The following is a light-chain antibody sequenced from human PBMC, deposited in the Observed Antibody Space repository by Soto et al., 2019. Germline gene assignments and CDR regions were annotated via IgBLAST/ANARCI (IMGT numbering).Light chain of an antibody. J-gene: IGKJ4*01. V-gene: IGKV3-15*01. CDR1: KGIGST. CDR3: QRYNNCPLT. Sequence: EIVMTQSPATLSVSPGEIATLSCRASKGIGSTLAWYQQKPGQTPRLLIYGASTRATGVPARFSGSGSGTEFTLTINSLQSEDCAVYYCQRYNNCPLTFGGGTQVESK. CDR2: GAS.